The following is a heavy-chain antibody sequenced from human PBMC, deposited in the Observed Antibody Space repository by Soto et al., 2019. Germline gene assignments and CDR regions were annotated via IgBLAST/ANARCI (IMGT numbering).Heavy chain of an antibody. CDR1: GGSFSGYY. CDR2: INHSGST. J-gene: IGHJ6*02. Sequence: PSETLSLTCAVYGGSFSGYYWSWIRQPPGKGLEWIGEINHSGSTNYNPSLKSRVTISVDTSKNQFSLKLSSVTAADTAVYYCAREKKTRYYYYYGMDVWGQGTTVPVSS. D-gene: IGHD2-2*01. CDR3: AREKKTRYYYYYGMDV. V-gene: IGHV4-34*01.